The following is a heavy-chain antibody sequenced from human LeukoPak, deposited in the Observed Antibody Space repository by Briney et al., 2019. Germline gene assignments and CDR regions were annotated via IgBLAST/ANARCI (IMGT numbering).Heavy chain of an antibody. CDR1: GFTFSSYW. Sequence: GGSLRLSCGDSGFTFSSYWMNWFHQAPGKGLEWLANIKQDGSEKYYVDSVKGRFTISRDNTKNSLYLQMNSLKAEDTAVYYCARDLAGSHSAFDYWGQGTLVTVSS. V-gene: IGHV3-7*01. J-gene: IGHJ4*02. D-gene: IGHD1-26*01. CDR2: IKQDGSEK. CDR3: ARDLAGSHSAFDY.